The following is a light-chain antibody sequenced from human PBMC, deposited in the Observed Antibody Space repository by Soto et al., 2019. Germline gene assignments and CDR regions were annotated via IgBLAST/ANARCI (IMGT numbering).Light chain of an antibody. CDR1: QGISSY. J-gene: IGKJ2*02. V-gene: IGKV1-8*01. CDR3: QQYYSYPRT. Sequence: AIRMTQSPSSLSASTGDRVTITCRASQGISSYLAWYQQKPGKAPKLLIYAASTLQSGVPSRFSGSGSGSDFTLTIRCLQSEDFATYYCQQYYSYPRTLGQGTKLEIK. CDR2: AAS.